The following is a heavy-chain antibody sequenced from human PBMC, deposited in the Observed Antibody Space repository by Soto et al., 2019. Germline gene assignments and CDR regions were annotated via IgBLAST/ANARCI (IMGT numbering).Heavy chain of an antibody. V-gene: IGHV6-1*01. J-gene: IGHJ6*02. D-gene: IGHD6-19*01. Sequence: SQTLSLTCAISRDSVSSNSAAWNWIRQSPSRGLEWLGRTYYRSKWYNDYAVSVKSRITINPETSKNQFHLQLNSVTPEDTAVYYCASPSIAVAGTSDWYYYYYGMDVWGQGTTVTV. CDR2: TYYRSKWYN. CDR3: ASPSIAVAGTSDWYYYYYGMDV. CDR1: RDSVSSNSAA.